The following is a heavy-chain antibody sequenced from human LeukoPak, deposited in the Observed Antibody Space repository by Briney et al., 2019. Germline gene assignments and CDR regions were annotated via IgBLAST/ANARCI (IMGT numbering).Heavy chain of an antibody. V-gene: IGHV3-23*01. D-gene: IGHD6-13*01. CDR3: AKRGGSIWYQFDS. CDR1: GFTFSDYY. CDR2: LSASGGNT. Sequence: GGSLRLSCAASGFTFSDYYMSWIRQAPGKGLEWVSTLSASGGNTYYADSVKGRFTISRDTSKNTVYLQMNSLRAEDTAVYFCAKRGGSIWYQFDSWGQGTLVTVSS. J-gene: IGHJ4*02.